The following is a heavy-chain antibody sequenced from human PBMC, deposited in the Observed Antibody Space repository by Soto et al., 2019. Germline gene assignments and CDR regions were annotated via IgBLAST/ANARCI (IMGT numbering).Heavy chain of an antibody. D-gene: IGHD2-21*02. CDR2: IIPIFGTA. Sequence: SVKVSCKASGGTFSSYAISWVRQAPGQGLEWMGGIIPIFGTANYAQKFQGRVTITADESTSTAYMELSSLRSEDTAVYYCARDRQAYCGGDCYSLFDYWGQGTLVTVSS. CDR1: GGTFSSYA. CDR3: ARDRQAYCGGDCYSLFDY. V-gene: IGHV1-69*13. J-gene: IGHJ4*02.